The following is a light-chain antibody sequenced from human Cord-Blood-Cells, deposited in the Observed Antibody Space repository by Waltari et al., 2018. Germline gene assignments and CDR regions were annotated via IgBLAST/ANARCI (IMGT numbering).Light chain of an antibody. CDR2: DVS. V-gene: IGLV2-14*03. CDR1: SSDVGVSNY. J-gene: IGLJ3*02. Sequence: QSALTQPASVSGSPGQSITISCTGTSSDVGVSNYFSWSQQHPGKAPKLMIYDVSNRPSGVSNRFSGSKSGNTASRTISGLQAEDEADYYCSSYTSSSTLVFGGGTKLTAL. CDR3: SSYTSSSTLV.